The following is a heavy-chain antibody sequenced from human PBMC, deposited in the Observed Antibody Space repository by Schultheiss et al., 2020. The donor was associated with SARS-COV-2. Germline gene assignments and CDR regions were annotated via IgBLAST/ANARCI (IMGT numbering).Heavy chain of an antibody. V-gene: IGHV3-15*07. D-gene: IGHD3-16*02. CDR1: GFTFSNAW. Sequence: GGSLRLSCAASGFTFSNAWMNWVRQAPGKGLEWVGRIKSKTDGGTTDYAAPVKGRFTISRDDSKSIAYLQMNSLKTEDTAVYYCTRSLSGDYVWGSYRALFDPWGQGTLVTVSS. CDR3: TRSLSGDYVWGSYRALFDP. J-gene: IGHJ5*02. CDR2: IKSKTDGGTT.